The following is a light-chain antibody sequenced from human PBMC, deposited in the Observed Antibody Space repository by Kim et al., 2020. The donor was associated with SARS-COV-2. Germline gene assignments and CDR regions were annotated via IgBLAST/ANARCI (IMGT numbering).Light chain of an antibody. CDR1: QDISNY. CDR3: HQSDNVATLT. V-gene: IGKV1-33*01. CDR2: DAT. Sequence: DIQMTQSPPSLSASVGERVTITCQASQDISNYLNWYQQKPGKAPKLLISDATTLQAGVPSRFSGRGSGTDFTFTISSLQSEDIATYFSHQSDNVATLTFGGGTKVAIK. J-gene: IGKJ4*01.